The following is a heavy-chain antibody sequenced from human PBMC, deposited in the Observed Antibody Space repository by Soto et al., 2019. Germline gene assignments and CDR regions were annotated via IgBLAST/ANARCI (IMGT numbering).Heavy chain of an antibody. CDR3: AKDFTPDSRWDIDY. V-gene: IGHV3-23*01. CDR1: GFTFSIYT. Sequence: EVQLLESGGGLVQPAGSLRLSCAASGFTFSIYTMSWFRQAPGKGLEWVSSIYGNGRSTFYSASVKGRFTISRDNSGNTVYLQISSLRVEDTAIYYCAKDFTPDSRWDIDYWGQGSLVTVSS. J-gene: IGHJ4*02. D-gene: IGHD1-26*01. CDR2: IYGNGRST.